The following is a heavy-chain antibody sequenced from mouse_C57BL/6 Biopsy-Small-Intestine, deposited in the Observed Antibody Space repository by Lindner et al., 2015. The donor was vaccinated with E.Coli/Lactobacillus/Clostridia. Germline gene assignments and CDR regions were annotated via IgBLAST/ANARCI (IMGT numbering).Heavy chain of an antibody. Sequence: VQLQESGAELVKPGASVKISCKASGYAFSSYWMNWVKQRPGKGLEWMGQIYPGDGDTNYNGQFKGKATLTADKSSSTVYMQLSSLTSEDSAVYFCARVYSGAMDYWGQGTSVTVSS. D-gene: IGHD1-3*01. CDR3: ARVYSGAMDY. CDR2: IYPGDGDT. J-gene: IGHJ4*01. CDR1: GYAFSSYW. V-gene: IGHV1-80*01.